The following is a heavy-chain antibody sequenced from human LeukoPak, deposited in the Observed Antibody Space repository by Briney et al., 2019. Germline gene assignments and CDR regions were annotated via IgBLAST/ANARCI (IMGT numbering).Heavy chain of an antibody. CDR1: GFTFDSYE. CDR3: ARETPGYSSGIDP. J-gene: IGHJ5*02. V-gene: IGHV3-48*03. CDR2: IGSGGSSK. Sequence: PGGSLRLSCAASGFTFDSYEMNWVRQAPGKGLEWVSYIGSGGSSKHYADSVKGRFTISRDNAKNSLYLQMNSLRAEDTAVYYCARETPGYSSGIDPWGQGTLVSVSS. D-gene: IGHD6-19*01.